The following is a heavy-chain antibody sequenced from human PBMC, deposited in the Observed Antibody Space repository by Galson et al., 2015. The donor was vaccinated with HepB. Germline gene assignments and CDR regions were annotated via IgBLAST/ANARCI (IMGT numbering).Heavy chain of an antibody. J-gene: IGHJ1*01. CDR3: ARSFQAGAGSIQH. Sequence: SLRLSCAASGFTFSSYAMHWVRQAPGKGLEWVAVISYDGSNKYYADSVKGRFTISRDNSKNTLYLQMNSLRAEDTAVYYCARSFQAGAGSIQHWGQGTLVTVSS. CDR2: ISYDGSNK. CDR1: GFTFSSYA. V-gene: IGHV3-30*04. D-gene: IGHD3-10*01.